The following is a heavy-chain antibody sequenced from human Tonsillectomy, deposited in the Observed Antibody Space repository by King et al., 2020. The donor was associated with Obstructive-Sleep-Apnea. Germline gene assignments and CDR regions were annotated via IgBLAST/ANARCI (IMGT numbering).Heavy chain of an antibody. D-gene: IGHD2-15*01. J-gene: IGHJ4*02. CDR3: AREYCSGGSCSLAY. CDR2: IYNNVNF. Sequence: QLQESGPGLVKPSQTLSLTCTVSGDSISSGGCYWSWIRQPPGKGREGIGYIYNNVNFYYNPSLKSRVTISVNTSKNQFSLKLSTVTAADTAVYYCAREYCSGGSCSLAYWGQGTLVTVSS. V-gene: IGHV4-30-4*01. CDR1: GDSISSGGCY.